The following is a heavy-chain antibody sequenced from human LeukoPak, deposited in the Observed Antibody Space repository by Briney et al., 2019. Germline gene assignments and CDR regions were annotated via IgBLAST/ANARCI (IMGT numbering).Heavy chain of an antibody. CDR1: GGSISSGDYY. J-gene: IGHJ4*02. CDR3: ARALYDSSGYMDY. Sequence: TSETLSLTCTVSGGSISSGDYYWSWIRQPPGKGLEWIGYIYYSGSTYYNPSLKSRVTISVDTPKNQFSLKLSSVTAADTAVYYCARALYDSSGYMDYWGQGTLVTVSS. V-gene: IGHV4-30-4*08. CDR2: IYYSGST. D-gene: IGHD3-22*01.